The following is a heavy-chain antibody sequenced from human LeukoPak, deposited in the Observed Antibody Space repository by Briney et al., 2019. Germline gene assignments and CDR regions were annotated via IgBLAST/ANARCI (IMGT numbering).Heavy chain of an antibody. J-gene: IGHJ4*02. CDR3: AKDMARGDY. V-gene: IGHV3-43*02. Sequence: GGSLRLSCTASGFTFDDNAMHWVRQAPGKGLEWVSLISGDGGSTYYADSVKGRFTISRHNSKNSLYLQMNSLRIEDTAFYYCAKDMARGDYWGQGTLVTVSS. CDR2: ISGDGGST. CDR1: GFTFDDNA.